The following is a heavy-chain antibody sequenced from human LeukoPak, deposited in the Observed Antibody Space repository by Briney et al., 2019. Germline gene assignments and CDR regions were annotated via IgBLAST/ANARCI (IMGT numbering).Heavy chain of an antibody. CDR2: IYHGGST. CDR3: AKGEDHGSGTVHFAS. Sequence: SGTLSLACAVSGGSISSSNWWSWVRQPPGKGLEWIGEIYHGGSTNYNPSLKSRVAMSVDRSRNQFSLQLSSVTAADTAVYYCAKGEDHGSGTVHFASWGQGTLVTISS. J-gene: IGHJ4*02. V-gene: IGHV4-4*02. CDR1: GGSISSSNW. D-gene: IGHD3-10*01.